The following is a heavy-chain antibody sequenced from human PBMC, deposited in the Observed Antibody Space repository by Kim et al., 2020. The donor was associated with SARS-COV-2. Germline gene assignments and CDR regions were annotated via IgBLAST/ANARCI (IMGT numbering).Heavy chain of an antibody. CDR1: GYTLTELS. CDR2: FDPEDGET. D-gene: IGHD3-10*01. V-gene: IGHV1-24*01. Sequence: ASVKVSCKVSGYTLTELSMHWVRQAPGKGLEWMGGFDPEDGETIYAQKFQGRVTMTEDTSTDTAYMELSSLRSEDTAVYYCATGRTYYYGSGSYYREEKFDYWGQGTLVTVSS. J-gene: IGHJ4*02. CDR3: ATGRTYYYGSGSYYREEKFDY.